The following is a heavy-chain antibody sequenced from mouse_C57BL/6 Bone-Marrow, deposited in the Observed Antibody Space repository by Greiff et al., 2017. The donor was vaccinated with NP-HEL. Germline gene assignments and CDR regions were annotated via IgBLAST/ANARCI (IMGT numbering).Heavy chain of an antibody. J-gene: IGHJ1*03. CDR3: ARRGATGWYFDV. CDR2: IDPSDSET. D-gene: IGHD3-1*01. CDR1: GYTFTSYW. V-gene: IGHV1-52*01. Sequence: VQLQQPGAELVRPGSSVKLSCKASGYTFTSYWMHWVKQRPIQGLEWIGNIDPSDSETHYNQKFKDKATLTVDKSSSTAYMQLSSLTSEDSAVYYCARRGATGWYFDVWGTGTTVTVSS.